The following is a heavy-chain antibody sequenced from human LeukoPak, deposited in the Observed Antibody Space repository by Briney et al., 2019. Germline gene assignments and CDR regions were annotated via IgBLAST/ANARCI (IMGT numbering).Heavy chain of an antibody. CDR2: IYSGGSP. CDR1: GFAVSTTY. J-gene: IGHJ6*02. V-gene: IGHV3-53*01. Sequence: GGSVRLSCAACGFAVSTTYMSWVRQAPGKGLEWVSVIYSGGSPYYADSVKGRFTISRDSSKNTLSLQMNSVRAEDPAVYYCARHEWFGELNGMDVWGQGTTVTVPS. CDR3: ARHEWFGELNGMDV. D-gene: IGHD3-10*01.